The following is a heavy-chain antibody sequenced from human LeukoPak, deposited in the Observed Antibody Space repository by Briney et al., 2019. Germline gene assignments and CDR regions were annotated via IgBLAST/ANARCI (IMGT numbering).Heavy chain of an antibody. CDR3: ARVSSWYWRLVYYGMDV. J-gene: IGHJ6*02. D-gene: IGHD6-13*01. CDR2: ISSSGSTI. Sequence: PGGSLRLSCAASGFTFSDYYMSWIRQAPGKGLEWVSYISSSGSTIYYADSVKGRFTISRDNAKNSLYLQTNSLRAEDTAVYYCARVSSWYWRLVYYGMDVWGQGTTVTVSS. V-gene: IGHV3-11*01. CDR1: GFTFSDYY.